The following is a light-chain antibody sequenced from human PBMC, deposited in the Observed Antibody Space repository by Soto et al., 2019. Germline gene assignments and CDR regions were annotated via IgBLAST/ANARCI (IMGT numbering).Light chain of an antibody. CDR1: SSDVGGYNY. CDR2: DVS. Sequence: QSALTQPASVSGSPGQSITISCTGTSSDVGGYNYVSWYQQHPGKAPKLVIYDVSNRPSGVSYRFSGSKSGNTASLTISGLQAEDEASYYCSSYTSSITLIFGSGTQLTVL. J-gene: IGLJ2*01. V-gene: IGLV2-14*01. CDR3: SSYTSSITLI.